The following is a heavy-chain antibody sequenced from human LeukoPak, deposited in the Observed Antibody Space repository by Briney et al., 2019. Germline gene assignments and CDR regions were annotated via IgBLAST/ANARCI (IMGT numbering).Heavy chain of an antibody. J-gene: IGHJ4*02. CDR1: GGTLSSYA. CDR3: ARVPPDYGDYAYFDY. V-gene: IGHV1-69*06. D-gene: IGHD4-17*01. Sequence: ASVKVSCKASGGTLSSYAISWVRQAPGQGLEWMGGIIPIFGTANYAQKFQGRVTITADKSTSTAYMELSSLRSEDTAVYYCARVPPDYGDYAYFDYWGQGTLVTVSS. CDR2: IIPIFGTA.